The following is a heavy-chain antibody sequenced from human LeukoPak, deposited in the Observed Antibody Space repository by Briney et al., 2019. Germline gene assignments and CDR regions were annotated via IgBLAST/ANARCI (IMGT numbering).Heavy chain of an antibody. CDR3: ARLGQSSSWYGFGFDP. D-gene: IGHD6-13*01. Sequence: SETLSLTCTVSGGSISSYYWSWIRQPPGKGLEWIGYIYYSGSTNYNPSLKSRVTISVDTSKNQFSLKLSSVTAADTAVYYCARLGQSSSWYGFGFDPWGQGTLVTVSS. CDR2: IYYSGST. CDR1: GGSISSYY. J-gene: IGHJ5*02. V-gene: IGHV4-59*08.